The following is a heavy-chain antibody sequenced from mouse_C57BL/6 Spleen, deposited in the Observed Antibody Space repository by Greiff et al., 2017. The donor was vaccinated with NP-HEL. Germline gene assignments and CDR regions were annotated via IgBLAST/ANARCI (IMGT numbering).Heavy chain of an antibody. D-gene: IGHD1-2*01. V-gene: IGHV5-16*01. Sequence: EVKLVESEGGLVQPGSSMKLSCTASGFTFSDYYMAWVRQVPEKGLEWVANINYDGSSTYYLDSLKSRFIISRDNAKNILYLQMSSLKSEDTATYYCARDRGYYGRRRDAMDYWGQGTSVTVSS. CDR1: GFTFSDYY. CDR2: INYDGSST. J-gene: IGHJ4*01. CDR3: ARDRGYYGRRRDAMDY.